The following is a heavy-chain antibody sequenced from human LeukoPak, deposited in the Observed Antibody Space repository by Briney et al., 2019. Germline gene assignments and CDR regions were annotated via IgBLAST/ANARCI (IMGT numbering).Heavy chain of an antibody. CDR2: INPNSGGT. Sequence: ASVKVSCKASGYTFTGYYMHWVRQAPGQGLEWMGWINPNSGGTNYAQKFQGRVTMTRDTSISTAYMELSRLRPDDTAVYYCARQGGPDCSSTSCYYYYYMDVWGKGTTVTVSS. V-gene: IGHV1-2*02. D-gene: IGHD2-2*01. J-gene: IGHJ6*03. CDR3: ARQGGPDCSSTSCYYYYYMDV. CDR1: GYTFTGYY.